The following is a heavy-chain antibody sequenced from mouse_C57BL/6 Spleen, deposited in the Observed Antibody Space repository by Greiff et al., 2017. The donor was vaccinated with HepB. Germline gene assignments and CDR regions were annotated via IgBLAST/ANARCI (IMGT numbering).Heavy chain of an antibody. D-gene: IGHD1-1*01. Sequence: QVQLQQPGAELVKPGASVKMSCKASGYTFTSYWITWVKQRPGQGLEWIGDIYPGSGSTNYNEKFKSKATLTVDTSSSTAYMQLSSLTSEDSAVYHCAAGSSYDYYAMDYWGQGTSVTVSS. CDR3: AAGSSYDYYAMDY. CDR1: GYTFTSYW. J-gene: IGHJ4*01. V-gene: IGHV1-55*01. CDR2: IYPGSGST.